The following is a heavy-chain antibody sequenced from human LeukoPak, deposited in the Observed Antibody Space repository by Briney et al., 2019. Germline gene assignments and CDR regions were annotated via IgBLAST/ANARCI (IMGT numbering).Heavy chain of an antibody. CDR2: INHSGST. Sequence: SSETLSLTCTVSGGSISSYYWSWIRQPPGKGLEWIGEINHSGSTNYNPSLKSRVTISVDTSKNQFSLKLSSVTAADTAVYYCTRGLAFTMIPHWGQGTLVTVSS. CDR1: GGSISSYY. CDR3: TRGLAFTMIPH. D-gene: IGHD3-22*01. J-gene: IGHJ1*01. V-gene: IGHV4-34*01.